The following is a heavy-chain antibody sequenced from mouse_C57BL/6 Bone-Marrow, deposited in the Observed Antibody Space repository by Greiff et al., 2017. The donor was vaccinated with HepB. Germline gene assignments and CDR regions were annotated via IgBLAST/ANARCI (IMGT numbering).Heavy chain of an antibody. CDR3: ARRLRPAWFAY. CDR2: ISSGGSYT. V-gene: IGHV5-6*01. Sequence: EVQVVESGGDLVKPGGSLKLSCAASGFTFSSYGMSWVRQTPDKRLEWVATISSGGSYTYYPDSVKGRFTISRDNAKNTLYLQMSSLKSEDTAMYYCARRLRPAWFAYWGQGTLVTVSA. D-gene: IGHD2-2*01. J-gene: IGHJ3*01. CDR1: GFTFSSYG.